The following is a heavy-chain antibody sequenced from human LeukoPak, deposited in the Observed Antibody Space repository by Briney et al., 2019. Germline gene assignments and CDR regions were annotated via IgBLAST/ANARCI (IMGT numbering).Heavy chain of an antibody. CDR1: GYTFTDYA. CDR2: INAGNGKI. CDR3: ARGRWGSGMDV. V-gene: IGHV1-3*01. J-gene: IGHJ6*02. D-gene: IGHD2-15*01. Sequence: ASVTVSCKASGYTFTDYAIHWVRQAPGQRLEWMGWINAGNGKIKYSQKFQGRVTMTRNTSISTAYMELSSLRSEDTAVYYCARGRWGSGMDVWGQGTTVTVSS.